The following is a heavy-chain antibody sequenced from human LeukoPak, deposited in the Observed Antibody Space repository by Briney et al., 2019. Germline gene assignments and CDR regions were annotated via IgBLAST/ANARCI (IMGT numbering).Heavy chain of an antibody. J-gene: IGHJ4*02. CDR1: GGSISSITYY. Sequence: SETLSLTCIVSGGSISSITYYWGWLRQPPGKGLEWIGTIHYSGSTYYNPSLKSRVTISGDTSKNQFSLKLSSVTAADTAVYYCARTRSSGYLTFDYWGQGILDTVSS. D-gene: IGHD3-22*01. V-gene: IGHV4-39*01. CDR3: ARTRSSGYLTFDY. CDR2: IHYSGST.